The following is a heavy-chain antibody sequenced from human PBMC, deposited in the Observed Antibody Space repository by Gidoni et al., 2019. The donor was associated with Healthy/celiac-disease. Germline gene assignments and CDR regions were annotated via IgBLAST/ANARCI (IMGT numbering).Heavy chain of an antibody. D-gene: IGHD5-12*01. CDR1: GGSTSSSGYY. J-gene: IGHJ5*02. CDR2: IYYSGST. Sequence: QLQLPASGPGLVKTSAPLPLPCPVYGGSTSSSGYYWGLIRQPPGKGLEWIGSIYYSGSTYYNPSLKSRVTISVDTSKNQFSLKLSSVTAADTAVYYCGANANNWFDPWGQGTLVTVS. CDR3: GANANNWFDP. V-gene: IGHV4-39*01.